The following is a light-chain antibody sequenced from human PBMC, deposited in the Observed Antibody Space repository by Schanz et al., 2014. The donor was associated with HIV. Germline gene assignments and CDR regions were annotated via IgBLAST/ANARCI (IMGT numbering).Light chain of an antibody. Sequence: QSALTQPASVSGSPGQSITISCTGTSSDVGGYNYVSWYQQHPGKAPKLMIYDVSNRPSGVSNRFSGSKSGTSASLAITGLQAEDEADYYCCSYGGSSTPVVLGGGTKLTVL. CDR1: SSDVGGYNY. CDR3: CSYGGSSTPVV. J-gene: IGLJ2*01. V-gene: IGLV2-14*03. CDR2: DVS.